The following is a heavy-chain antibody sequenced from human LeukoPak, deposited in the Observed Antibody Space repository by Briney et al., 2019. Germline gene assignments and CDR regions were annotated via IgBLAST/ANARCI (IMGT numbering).Heavy chain of an antibody. D-gene: IGHD3-16*01. Sequence: GGSLRLSCAASGFPFSRYSMNWVRQAPGEGPEWVPSITSSSSNKDYVDSVKGRFTVSRDNAKNSLYLQMDSLRVEDTAVYYCARDPPSRGTRYFDYWGQRILVTVSS. J-gene: IGHJ4*02. CDR3: ARDPPSRGTRYFDY. V-gene: IGHV3-21*01. CDR2: ITSSSSNK. CDR1: GFPFSRYS.